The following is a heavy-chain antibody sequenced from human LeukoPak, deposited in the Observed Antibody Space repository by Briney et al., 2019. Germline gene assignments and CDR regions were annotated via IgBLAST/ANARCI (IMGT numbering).Heavy chain of an antibody. Sequence: GSLRLSCATSGFGFSAAWMSWVRPAPGKGLEWIGLIRSEGGGGTADYAAPVKGRFTISRDDSRNTVYLQMNSLQTEDTAVYYCTWIHRTFGIAVNDYYYYMAVWGKETTVTVSS. CDR2: IRSEGGGGTA. CDR3: TWIHRTFGIAVNDYYYYMAV. J-gene: IGHJ6*03. D-gene: IGHD3-3*01. CDR1: GFGFSAAW. V-gene: IGHV3-15*01.